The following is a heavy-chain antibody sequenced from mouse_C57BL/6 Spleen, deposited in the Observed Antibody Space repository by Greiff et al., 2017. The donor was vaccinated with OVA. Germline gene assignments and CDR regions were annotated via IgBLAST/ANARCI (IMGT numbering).Heavy chain of an antibody. CDR1: GYTFTSYW. J-gene: IGHJ2*01. CDR3: ARGVYSNYVDDY. V-gene: IGHV1-59*01. D-gene: IGHD2-5*01. CDR2: IDPSDSYT. Sequence: QVQLQQPGAELVRPGTSVKLSCKASGYTFTSYWMHWVKQRPGQGLEWIGVIDPSDSYTNYNQKLKGKATLTVDTATSTAYMQLSSLTSEDSAVYYCARGVYSNYVDDYWGQGTTLTVSS.